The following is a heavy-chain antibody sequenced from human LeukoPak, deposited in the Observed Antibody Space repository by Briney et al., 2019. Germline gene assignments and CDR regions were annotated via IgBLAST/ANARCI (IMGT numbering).Heavy chain of an antibody. Sequence: KASETLSLTCSVSGGSISSGSYYWGWIRQPPGKGLEWIGSIYYSGSTYYNPSVKSRVTISVDTSKNQFSLKVSSVTGADTAVYYCAREKYSPGAVDYWGQGSLVTVSS. J-gene: IGHJ4*02. V-gene: IGHV4-39*01. D-gene: IGHD6-6*01. CDR2: IYYSGST. CDR3: AREKYSPGAVDY. CDR1: GGSISSGSYY.